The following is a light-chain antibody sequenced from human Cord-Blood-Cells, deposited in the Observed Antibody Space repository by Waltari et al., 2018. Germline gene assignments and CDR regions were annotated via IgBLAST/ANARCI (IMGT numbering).Light chain of an antibody. CDR1: SSDVGGYNL. CDR3: CSYAGISTSV. J-gene: IGLJ3*02. Sequence: QSALTQPASVSGSSGQSIPISCTGTSSDVGGYNLVSGYQHTPGKTPKLMIYEGSKRASGVSNRFSGYKSGNTASLTISGLQAEDEADYYCCSYAGISTSVFGGGTKLTVL. V-gene: IGLV2-23*01. CDR2: EGS.